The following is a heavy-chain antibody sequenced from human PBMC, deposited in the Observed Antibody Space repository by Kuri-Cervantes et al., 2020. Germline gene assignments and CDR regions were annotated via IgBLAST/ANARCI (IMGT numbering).Heavy chain of an antibody. CDR1: GGSIRTYY. Sequence: GSLRLSCSVSGGSIRTYYWSWIRQPPGKRLEWIGYIYDRGSINYNPSLKSRVTISVDTSKNQFSLKLSSVTAADTAIYYCARDYRRYFDYWGQGTLVTVSS. CDR3: ARDYRRYFDY. CDR2: IYDRGSI. V-gene: IGHV4-59*01. J-gene: IGHJ4*02. D-gene: IGHD1-14*01.